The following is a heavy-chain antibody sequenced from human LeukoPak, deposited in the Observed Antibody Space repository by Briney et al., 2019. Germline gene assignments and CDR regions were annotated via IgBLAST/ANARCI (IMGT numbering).Heavy chain of an antibody. D-gene: IGHD5-24*01. J-gene: IGHJ4*02. Sequence: GGSLRLSCAVSGFTFSSYWMNWVRQAPGKGLEGVANIKQDGSEKYYVDSVKGRFTISRDNAKNSLYLQMNSLRAEDTAVYYCARGRWLQFIYWGQGTLVTVSS. V-gene: IGHV3-7*04. CDR2: IKQDGSEK. CDR1: GFTFSSYW. CDR3: ARGRWLQFIY.